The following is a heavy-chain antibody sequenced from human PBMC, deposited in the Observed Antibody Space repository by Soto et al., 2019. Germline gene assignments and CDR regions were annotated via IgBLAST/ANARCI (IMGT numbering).Heavy chain of an antibody. Sequence: GGSLRLSCAASGFTFSSYGMHWVRQAPGKGLEWVAVIWYDGSNKYYADSVKGRFTISRDNSRNTLYLQMNSLKTEDTAVYYCTTESGRYRADYWGQGTPVTVSS. CDR3: TTESGRYRADY. V-gene: IGHV3-33*01. CDR1: GFTFSSYG. CDR2: IWYDGSNK. J-gene: IGHJ4*02. D-gene: IGHD6-19*01.